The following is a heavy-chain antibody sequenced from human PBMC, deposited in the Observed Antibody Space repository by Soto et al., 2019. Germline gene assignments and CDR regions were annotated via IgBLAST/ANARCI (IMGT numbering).Heavy chain of an antibody. CDR2: IYYSGST. D-gene: IGHD2-21*02. CDR3: ARDVSRNCGGDCYEGYFDY. Sequence: SETLSLTCTVSGGSISSGDYYWCWIRQPPGKGLEWIGYIYYSGSTYYNPSLKSRVTISVDTSKNKFSLKLSSVTAADTAVYYCARDVSRNCGGDCYEGYFDYWGQGTLVTVSS. J-gene: IGHJ4*02. CDR1: GGSISSGDYY. V-gene: IGHV4-30-4*01.